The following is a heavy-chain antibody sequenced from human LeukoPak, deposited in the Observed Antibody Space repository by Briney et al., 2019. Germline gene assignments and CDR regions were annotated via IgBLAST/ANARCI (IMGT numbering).Heavy chain of an antibody. J-gene: IGHJ6*03. D-gene: IGHD2-2*01. CDR2: IKQDGREG. CDR3: ETRSCSISACRASYYHCMDF. V-gene: IGHV3-7*01. CDR1: GFTFSSYG. Sequence: EPGVSLRLSCAPSGFTFSSYGMHWVRQAPGKGLEWVANIKQDGREGYYVDSVKGRFTVARDNAKSSLYLQLNSLRAEDTAVYYCETRSCSISACRASYYHCMDFWGKGTPVTVSS.